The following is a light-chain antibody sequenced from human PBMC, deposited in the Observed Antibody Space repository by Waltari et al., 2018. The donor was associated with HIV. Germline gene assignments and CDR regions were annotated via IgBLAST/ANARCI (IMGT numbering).Light chain of an antibody. V-gene: IGLV4-69*01. CDR3: QTWGTGIRV. CDR1: NSPHTYA. J-gene: IGLJ3*02. Sequence: QVVLTQSPSASASLGASLKLTCTLPNSPHTYAIPWHQQQPEKGPRYLMRLHADGRHTKGDEIPDRFSGSSSGAERYLTISSLQSEDEADYYCQTWGTGIRVFGGGTKLTVL. CDR2: LHADGRH.